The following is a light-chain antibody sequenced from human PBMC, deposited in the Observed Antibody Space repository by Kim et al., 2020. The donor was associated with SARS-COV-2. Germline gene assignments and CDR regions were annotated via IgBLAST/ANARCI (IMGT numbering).Light chain of an antibody. CDR2: WGS. CDR1: QSLLHSDGYIF. V-gene: IGKV2-28*01. CDR3: LQAIEAPFT. Sequence: DIVLTQSPLSLPVSPGEPASISCRSSQSLLHSDGYIFLDWYLQKPGQSPHLLIYWGSTRAAGVPDRFSGSGSTTDFTLKISRVEPEDFGVYYCLQAIEAPFTLGQGTKLEI. J-gene: IGKJ2*01.